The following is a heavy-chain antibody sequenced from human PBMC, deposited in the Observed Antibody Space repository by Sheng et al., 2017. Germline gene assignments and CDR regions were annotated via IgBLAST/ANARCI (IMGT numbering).Heavy chain of an antibody. V-gene: IGHV1-69*10. Sequence: QVQLVQSGAEVKKPGSSVKVSCKASGGTFSSYAISWVRQAPGQGLEWMGGIIPILGIANYAQKFQGRVTITADKSTSTAYMELSSLRSEDTAVYYCARGIVVVPAAMHSDWFDPWGQGTLVTVSS. D-gene: IGHD2-2*01. CDR1: GGTFSSYA. CDR2: IIPILGIA. CDR3: ARGIVVVPAAMHSDWFDP. J-gene: IGHJ5*02.